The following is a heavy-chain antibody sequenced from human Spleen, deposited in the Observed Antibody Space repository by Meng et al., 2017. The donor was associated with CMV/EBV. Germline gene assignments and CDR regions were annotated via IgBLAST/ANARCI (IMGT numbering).Heavy chain of an antibody. CDR3: ARLATGAFDI. CDR1: GGSISNYY. Sequence: GSLRLSCTVSGGSISNYYWSWIRQPPGEGLEWIGYIYYTGRANYNPSLKSRLTISVDTFKNQFSLRLSSVTAADTAVYYCARLATGAFDIWGQGTMVTVSS. J-gene: IGHJ3*02. D-gene: IGHD3-10*01. V-gene: IGHV4-59*01. CDR2: IYYTGRA.